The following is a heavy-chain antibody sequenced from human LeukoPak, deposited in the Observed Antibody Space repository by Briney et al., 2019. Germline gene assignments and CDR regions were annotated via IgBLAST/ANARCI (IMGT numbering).Heavy chain of an antibody. CDR1: GFIFSSYG. J-gene: IGHJ4*02. D-gene: IGHD5-12*01. CDR2: IWYDGSNK. CDR3: IGGGYDSDFDY. Sequence: GGSLRLSCAASGFIFSSYGMHWVRQAPGKGLEWVAVIWYDGSNKYYADSVKGRFTISRDNSKNTLYLQMNSLRAEDTAVYYCIGGGYDSDFDYWGQGTLVTVSS. V-gene: IGHV3-33*01.